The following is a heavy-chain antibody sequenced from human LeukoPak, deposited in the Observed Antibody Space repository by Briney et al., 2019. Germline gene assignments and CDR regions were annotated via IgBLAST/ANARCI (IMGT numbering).Heavy chain of an antibody. Sequence: ASVTVSCKASGYTFTSYDINWVRQAAGQGLEGMGWMNPNSGNTGYAQKFQGRVTMTRNTSISTAYMELSSLRSEDTAVYYCARGGTLLNYYYYYYMDVWGKGTTVTVSS. CDR2: MNPNSGNT. CDR3: ARGGTLLNYYYYYYMDV. CDR1: GYTFTSYD. V-gene: IGHV1-8*01. D-gene: IGHD2-15*01. J-gene: IGHJ6*03.